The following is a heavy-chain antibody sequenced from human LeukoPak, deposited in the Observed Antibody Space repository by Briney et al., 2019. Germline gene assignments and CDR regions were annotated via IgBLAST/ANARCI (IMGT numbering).Heavy chain of an antibody. CDR3: ARSSPRDSSGYPDAFDI. CDR1: GYSFTSYW. CDR2: IYPGDSDT. D-gene: IGHD3-22*01. V-gene: IGHV5-51*01. Sequence: GESLKISCKGSGYSFTSYWIGWVRQMPGKGLEWMGIIYPGDSDTRYSPSFQGQVTIPADKSISTAYLQWSSLKASDTAMYYCARSSPRDSSGYPDAFDIWGQGTMVTVSS. J-gene: IGHJ3*02.